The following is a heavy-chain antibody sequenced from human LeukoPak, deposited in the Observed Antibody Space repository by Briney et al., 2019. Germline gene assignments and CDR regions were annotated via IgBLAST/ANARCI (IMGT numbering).Heavy chain of an antibody. CDR1: GFTFSDYY. J-gene: IGHJ4*02. Sequence: GGSLRLSCAASGFTFSDYYMSWIRQAPGKGLEWVSYISSSGSTIYYADSVKGRFTISRDNAKNSLYLQMNSLRAEDTAVYYCASLDRGYYYSFDYWGQGTLVTVSS. D-gene: IGHD2/OR15-2a*01. CDR2: ISSSGSTI. V-gene: IGHV3-11*04. CDR3: ASLDRGYYYSFDY.